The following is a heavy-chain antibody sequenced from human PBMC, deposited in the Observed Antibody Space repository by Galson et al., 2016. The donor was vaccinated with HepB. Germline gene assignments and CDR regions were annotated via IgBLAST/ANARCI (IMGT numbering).Heavy chain of an antibody. CDR2: INHSGGT. Sequence: ETLSLTCAVYGGSFSGYYWSWIRQPPGKGLEWIGEINHSGGTNYNPSLKSRVTISVDTSKNQFSLKLSSVTAADTAVSYCASGGLLRFLEWLSDYYGMDVWGQGTTVTVSS. CDR1: GGSFSGYY. D-gene: IGHD3-3*01. J-gene: IGHJ6*02. V-gene: IGHV4-34*01. CDR3: ASGGLLRFLEWLSDYYGMDV.